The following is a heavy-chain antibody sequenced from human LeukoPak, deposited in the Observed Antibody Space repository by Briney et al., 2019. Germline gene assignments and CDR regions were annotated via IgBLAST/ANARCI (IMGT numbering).Heavy chain of an antibody. Sequence: PGGSLRLSCAASGFTFSSYGMHRVRQAPGKGLKWVSAISGSGGSTYYAASVKGRFTISKDNSKNTRYLQRNSLKTEDTAVYYCPIPFSIYYYYYYMDVWGEGTTGTVSS. CDR1: GFTFSSYG. V-gene: IGHV3-23*01. CDR2: ISGSGGST. J-gene: IGHJ6*03. CDR3: PIPFSIYYYYYYMDV.